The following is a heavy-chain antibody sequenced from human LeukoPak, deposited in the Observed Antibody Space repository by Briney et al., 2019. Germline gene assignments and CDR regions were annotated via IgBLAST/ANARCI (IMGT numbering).Heavy chain of an antibody. Sequence: PSETLSLTCAVSGGSISSSNWWSWVRQPPGKGREWIGEIYHSGSTNYNPSLKSRVTISVDKSKNQFSLKLSSVTAADTAVYYCAKGGIRGVIMGAFDIWGQGTMVTVSS. CDR3: AKGGIRGVIMGAFDI. CDR1: GGSISSSNW. CDR2: IYHSGST. D-gene: IGHD3-10*01. V-gene: IGHV4-4*02. J-gene: IGHJ3*02.